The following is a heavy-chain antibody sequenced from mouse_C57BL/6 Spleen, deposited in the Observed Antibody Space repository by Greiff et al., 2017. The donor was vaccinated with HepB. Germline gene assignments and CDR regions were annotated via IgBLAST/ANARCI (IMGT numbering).Heavy chain of an antibody. D-gene: IGHD4-1*01. CDR1: GYAFSSSW. V-gene: IGHV1-82*01. J-gene: IGHJ3*01. CDR2: IYPGDGDT. Sequence: QVQLQQSGPELVKPGASVKISCKASGYAFSSSWMNWVKQRPGKGLEWIGRIYPGDGDTNYNGKFKGKATLTADKSSSTAYMQLSSLTSEDSAVYCCARGASWDGFAYWGQGTLVTVSA. CDR3: ARGASWDGFAY.